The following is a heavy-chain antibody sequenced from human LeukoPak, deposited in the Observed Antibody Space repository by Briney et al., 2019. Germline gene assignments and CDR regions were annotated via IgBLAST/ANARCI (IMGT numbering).Heavy chain of an antibody. CDR2: ISGSGGST. CDR1: GFTFSSYA. J-gene: IGHJ6*04. D-gene: IGHD4-17*01. CDR3: AKRTVTKGGYYYGMDV. Sequence: GGSLRLSCAASGFTFSSYAMSWVRQAPGKGLEWASAISGSGGSTYYVDSVKGRFTISRDNSKNTLYLQMNSLRAEDTAVYYCAKRTVTKGGYYYGMDVWGKGTTVTVSS. V-gene: IGHV3-23*01.